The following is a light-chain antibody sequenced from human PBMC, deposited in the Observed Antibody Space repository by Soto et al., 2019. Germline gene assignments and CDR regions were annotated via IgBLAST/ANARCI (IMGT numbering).Light chain of an antibody. J-gene: IGLJ1*01. CDR3: QSYHSTLSARYV. CDR2: GNN. CDR1: SSNIGADYD. V-gene: IGLV1-40*01. Sequence: QSVLTQPPSVSGAPGQRVTISCTGSSSNIGADYDVHWYQQRPGTAPKLLIFGNNNRPSGVPDRFSGSKSGTSASLAITGLQAEDEGDYYCQSYHSTLSARYVFGTGTKVTV.